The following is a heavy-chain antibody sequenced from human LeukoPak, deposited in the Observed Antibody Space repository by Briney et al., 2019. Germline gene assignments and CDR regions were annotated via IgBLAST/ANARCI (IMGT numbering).Heavy chain of an antibody. CDR2: MYYTGST. CDR3: ARDLTPYNWNDETGWFDP. V-gene: IGHV4-59*12. CDR1: GDYISSYY. D-gene: IGHD1-1*01. J-gene: IGHJ5*02. Sequence: SETLSLTCTVSGDYISSYYWSWIRQPPGKGLEWIGYMYYTGSTNHNPSLKSRVTMSVDTSKNQFSLKLSSVTAADTAVYYCARDLTPYNWNDETGWFDPWGQGTLVTVSS.